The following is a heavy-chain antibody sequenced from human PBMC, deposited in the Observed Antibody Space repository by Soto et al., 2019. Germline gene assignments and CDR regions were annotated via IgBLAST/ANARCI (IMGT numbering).Heavy chain of an antibody. J-gene: IGHJ5*02. Sequence: SETLSLTCTVFGASVSSGTYYWGWIRQAPGKGLEWIGHIYYTGSTNYNPSLNNRVTVSVDTSKNHFSLQLTSVTAADTAVYYCARGAGFSYASTWFDIWGQGTLVTVSS. CDR1: GASVSSGTYY. CDR3: ARGAGFSYASTWFDI. CDR2: IYYTGST. D-gene: IGHD5-18*01. V-gene: IGHV4-61*03.